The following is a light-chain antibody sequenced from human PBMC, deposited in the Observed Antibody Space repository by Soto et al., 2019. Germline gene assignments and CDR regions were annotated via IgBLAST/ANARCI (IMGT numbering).Light chain of an antibody. J-gene: IGKJ5*01. CDR3: QQYVRSPPIT. Sequence: EIVLTQSPGTLSLSPGERATLSCRASQSVSSSYLAWYQQKPGQAPRLLIYGASSRATGIPDRFSGSGSGTDFTLTLSRLEPEDFAVYYCQQYVRSPPITFGQGTRLEI. CDR2: GAS. V-gene: IGKV3-20*01. CDR1: QSVSSSY.